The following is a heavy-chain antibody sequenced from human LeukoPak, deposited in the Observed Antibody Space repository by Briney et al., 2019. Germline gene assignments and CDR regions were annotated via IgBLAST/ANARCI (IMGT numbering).Heavy chain of an antibody. D-gene: IGHD3-10*01. Sequence: GGSLRLSCAASGFTFSSYGMNWVRQAPGKGLEWVSYISSSGSIIYYADSVKGRFTISRDNAKNSLYLQMNSLRAEDTAVYYCARDGTFYGSGSYFRYGMDVWGQGTTVTVS. J-gene: IGHJ6*02. V-gene: IGHV3-48*03. CDR1: GFTFSSYG. CDR2: ISSSGSII. CDR3: ARDGTFYGSGSYFRYGMDV.